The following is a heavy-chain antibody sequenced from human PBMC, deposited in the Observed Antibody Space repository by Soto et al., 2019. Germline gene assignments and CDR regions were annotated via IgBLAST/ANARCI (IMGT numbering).Heavy chain of an antibody. J-gene: IGHJ4*02. CDR2: LIPSFGTA. CDR3: ARAGDCSGGSSYSVILDY. Sequence: QVQLVQSGAEVKKPGSSVKVSCKASGGGFNSYAFSWVRQSPGQVLEWMGALIPSFGTANYAQKFQGRVTITADESMSTVYMDLSSLTPDDTAMYFCARAGDCSGGSSYSVILDYSGQGTQVTVS. CDR1: GGGFNSYA. D-gene: IGHD2-15*01. V-gene: IGHV1-69*01.